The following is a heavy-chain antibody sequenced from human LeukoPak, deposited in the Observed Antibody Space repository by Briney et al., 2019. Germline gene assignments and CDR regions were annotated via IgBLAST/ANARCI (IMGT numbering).Heavy chain of an antibody. Sequence: PSETLSLTCTVSGGSISTINYYWGWIRQPPGKALEWIGNIFYSGSTYYNPSLKSRVTISVDTSKNQFSLKLSSVTAADTAVYYCARAQGPWFDPWGQGTLVTVSS. J-gene: IGHJ5*02. CDR2: IFYSGST. CDR1: GGSISTINYY. CDR3: ARAQGPWFDP. V-gene: IGHV4-39*07.